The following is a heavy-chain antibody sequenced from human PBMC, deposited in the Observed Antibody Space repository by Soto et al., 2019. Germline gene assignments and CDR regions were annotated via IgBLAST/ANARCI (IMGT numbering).Heavy chain of an antibody. Sequence: AVKVSCKASGGTFSSYAISWVRQAPGQGLEWMGGIIPIFGTANYAQKFQGRVTITADKSTSTAYMELSSLRSEDTAVYYCASSLPYDFWSGYYSGYYYGMDVWGQGTTVTVYS. D-gene: IGHD3-3*01. J-gene: IGHJ6*02. V-gene: IGHV1-69*06. CDR3: ASSLPYDFWSGYYSGYYYGMDV. CDR1: GGTFSSYA. CDR2: IIPIFGTA.